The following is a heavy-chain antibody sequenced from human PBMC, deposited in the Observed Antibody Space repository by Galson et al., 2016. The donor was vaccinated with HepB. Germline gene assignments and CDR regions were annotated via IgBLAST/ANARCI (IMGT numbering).Heavy chain of an antibody. J-gene: IGHJ6*02. V-gene: IGHV1-46*01. D-gene: IGHD3-10*01. CDR3: ARLLLWFGEFNDYKYYGMDV. CDR1: GYTFTSYY. Sequence: TVKVSCKASGYTFTSYYMHWVRQAPEQGLEWMGRVNPSGGGTSYAQKFQGRVTMTRDTSTSTAYMELSSLRSEDTAVYYCARLLLWFGEFNDYKYYGMDVWGQGTTVTVSS. CDR2: VNPSGGGT.